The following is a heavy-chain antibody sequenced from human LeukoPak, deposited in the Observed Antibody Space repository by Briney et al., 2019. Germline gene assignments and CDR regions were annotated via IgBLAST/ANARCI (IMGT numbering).Heavy chain of an antibody. Sequence: SETLSLTCTVSGGSISSYYWSWIRQPPGKGLEWIGYIYYSGSTNYNPSLKSRVTISVDTSKNQFSLKLSSVTAADTAVYYCARSAYQWLVRVSWFDPWGQGTLVTASS. J-gene: IGHJ5*02. CDR1: GGSISSYY. V-gene: IGHV4-59*01. CDR3: ARSAYQWLVRVSWFDP. CDR2: IYYSGST. D-gene: IGHD6-19*01.